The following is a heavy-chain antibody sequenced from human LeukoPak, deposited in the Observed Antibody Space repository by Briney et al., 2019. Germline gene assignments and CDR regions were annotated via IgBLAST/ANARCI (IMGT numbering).Heavy chain of an antibody. CDR3: ASVRGPGSSWSYFDY. CDR1: GGSISSGGYS. CDR2: IYHSGST. Sequence: SQTLSLTCAVSGGSISSGGYSWSWIRQPPGKGLEWIGYIYHSGSTYYNPSLKSRVTISVDTSKNQFSLKLSSVTAADTAVYYCASVRGPGSSWSYFDYWGQGTLVTVSS. D-gene: IGHD6-13*01. V-gene: IGHV4-30-2*01. J-gene: IGHJ4*02.